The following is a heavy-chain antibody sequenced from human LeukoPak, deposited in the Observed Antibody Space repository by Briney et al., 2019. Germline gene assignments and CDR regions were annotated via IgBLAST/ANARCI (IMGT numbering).Heavy chain of an antibody. V-gene: IGHV4-4*07. CDR2: IYTSGST. Sequence: PSETLSLTCTVSGGSISSYYWSWIRRPAGKGLEWIGRIYTSGSTNYNPSLKSRVTMSVDTSKNRFSLKLSSVTAADTAVYYCARTGYYYDSSGYYSDYWGQGTLVTVSS. CDR3: ARTGYYYDSSGYYSDY. D-gene: IGHD3-22*01. CDR1: GGSISSYY. J-gene: IGHJ4*02.